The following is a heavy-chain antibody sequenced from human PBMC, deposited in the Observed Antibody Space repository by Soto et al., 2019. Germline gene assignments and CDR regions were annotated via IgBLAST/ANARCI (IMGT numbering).Heavy chain of an antibody. Sequence: PSETLSLTCTVSGGSISSSNYYWGWIRQPPGKGLEWIGSIYYSGSTYYNPSLKSRVTISVDTSKNQFSLKLSSVTAADTAVYYCARHNVVSHYDILTGYYNVDYYYGMDVWGQGTTVTVSS. V-gene: IGHV4-39*01. J-gene: IGHJ6*02. D-gene: IGHD3-9*01. CDR3: ARHNVVSHYDILTGYYNVDYYYGMDV. CDR1: GGSISSSNYY. CDR2: IYYSGST.